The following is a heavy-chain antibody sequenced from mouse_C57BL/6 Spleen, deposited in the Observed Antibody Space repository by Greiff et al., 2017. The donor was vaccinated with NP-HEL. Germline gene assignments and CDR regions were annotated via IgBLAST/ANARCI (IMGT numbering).Heavy chain of an antibody. CDR2: IYPGDGDT. D-gene: IGHD4-1*01. J-gene: IGHJ3*01. CDR3: ARGAGTWGFAY. Sequence: VQLQQSGPELVKPGASVKISCKASGYAFSSSWMNWVKQRPGKGLEWIGRIYPGDGDTNYNGKFKGKATLTADKSSSTAYMQLSSLASEDSAVYFCARGAGTWGFAYWGQGTLVTVSA. V-gene: IGHV1-82*01. CDR1: GYAFSSSW.